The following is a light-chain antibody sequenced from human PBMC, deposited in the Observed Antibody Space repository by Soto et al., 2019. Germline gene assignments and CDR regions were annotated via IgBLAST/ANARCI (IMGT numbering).Light chain of an antibody. J-gene: IGKJ1*01. Sequence: DIQMTQSPSSLSASVGDRVTITCRASQCTSSYLNWYQQKLGRATKILIYTASNLQAGVPSRYSGSGSGTDFTLTITRLQPEDCASYYCQQSSRSPLTFGQGTKVEIK. CDR1: QCTSSY. CDR2: TAS. CDR3: QQSSRSPLT. V-gene: IGKV1-39*01.